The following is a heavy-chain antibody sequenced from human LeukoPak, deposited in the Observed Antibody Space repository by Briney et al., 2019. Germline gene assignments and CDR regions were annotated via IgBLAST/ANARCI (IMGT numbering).Heavy chain of an antibody. CDR3: AKKGYYDGSGYYMYYFDH. CDR1: GFTFSIYA. V-gene: IGHV3-23*01. D-gene: IGHD3-22*01. Sequence: GSLRLSCAASGFTFSIYAMSWVRQAPGKGLEWVSAISGGGGTAYYADSVKGRFTISRDNSKNTLYLQMNSLRAEDTAVYYCAKKGYYDGSGYYMYYFDHWGQGTLVTVSS. J-gene: IGHJ4*02. CDR2: ISGGGGTA.